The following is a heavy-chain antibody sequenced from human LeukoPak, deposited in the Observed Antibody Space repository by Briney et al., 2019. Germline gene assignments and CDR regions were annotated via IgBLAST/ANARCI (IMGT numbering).Heavy chain of an antibody. J-gene: IGHJ6*03. Sequence: PSETLSLTCTVSGGSISSYYWSWIRQPAGKGLEWIGRIYTSGSTNYNPSLKSRVNMSVDTSKTQFSLKLSSVTAADTAVYYCAREQYQLPHPYYYYYIDVWGKGTTVTVSS. CDR1: GGSISSYY. D-gene: IGHD2-2*01. CDR3: AREQYQLPHPYYYYYIDV. CDR2: IYTSGST. V-gene: IGHV4-4*07.